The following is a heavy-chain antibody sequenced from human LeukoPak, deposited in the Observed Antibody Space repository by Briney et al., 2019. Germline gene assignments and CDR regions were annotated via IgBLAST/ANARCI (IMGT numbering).Heavy chain of an antibody. Sequence: PSETLSLTCTVSGGSISSYYWSWIRQPAGKGLEWIGRIYTSGSTNYNPSLKSRVTMSVDTSKNQFSLKLSSVTAADTAVYYCARGQYSSSWSYHYYYMDVWGKGTTVTVSS. CDR2: IYTSGST. CDR1: GGSISSYY. D-gene: IGHD6-6*01. J-gene: IGHJ6*03. V-gene: IGHV4-4*07. CDR3: ARGQYSSSWSYHYYYMDV.